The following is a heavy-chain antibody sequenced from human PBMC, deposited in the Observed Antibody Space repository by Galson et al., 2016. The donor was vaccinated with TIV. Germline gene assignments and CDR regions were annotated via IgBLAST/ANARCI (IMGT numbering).Heavy chain of an antibody. CDR3: AKLGLDAFEV. CDR1: GFTFTTYG. J-gene: IGHJ3*01. CDR2: MHYDGSDK. V-gene: IGHV3-30*02. D-gene: IGHD7-27*01. Sequence: SLRLSCAASGFTFTTYGMHWVRQTSYKGLEWVAFMHYDGSDKKYADSVKGRFALSRDSSKSTLYLQMNSLRSDDTALYYWAKLGLDAFEVWGQGTTVTVSS.